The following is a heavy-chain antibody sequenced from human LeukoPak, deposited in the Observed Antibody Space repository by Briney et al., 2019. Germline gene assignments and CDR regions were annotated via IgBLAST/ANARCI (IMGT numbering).Heavy chain of an antibody. CDR1: GGSFSSYY. CDR2: ICYSGGT. J-gene: IGHJ3*02. D-gene: IGHD2-2*01. Sequence: SETLSLTCTVSGGSFSSYYWSWVRQPPGKGLEWIGYICYSGGTNYNPSLKSRVTISVDTSKNQFSLKLSSVTAADTAVYYCARDDARGPNAAFDIWGQGTMVTVSS. CDR3: ARDDARGPNAAFDI. V-gene: IGHV4-59*01.